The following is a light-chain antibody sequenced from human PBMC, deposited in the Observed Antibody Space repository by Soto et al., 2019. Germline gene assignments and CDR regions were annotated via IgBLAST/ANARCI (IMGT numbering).Light chain of an antibody. CDR2: EVS. V-gene: IGLV2-14*01. CDR1: SSDVDGYDY. CDR3: ISYTSSSTWV. J-gene: IGLJ3*02. Sequence: SALTQPASVSGSPGQSITISCTGTSSDVDGYDYVSWYQQHPGKAPKLMIYEVSNRPSGVSNRFSGSKSGNTASLTISGLQAEDEADYYCISYTSSSTWVFGGGTKLTVL.